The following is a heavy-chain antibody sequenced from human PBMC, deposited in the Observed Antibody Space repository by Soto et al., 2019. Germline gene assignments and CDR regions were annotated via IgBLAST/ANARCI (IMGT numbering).Heavy chain of an antibody. CDR3: AGYYYFYYFDY. D-gene: IGHD3-22*01. CDR2: ISGSATST. J-gene: IGHJ4*02. CDR1: GFTFSSYV. Sequence: EVQLLESGGGLVQPGGSRRLSCAASGFTFSSYVMSWVRQAPGKGLEWVSGISGSATSTYYADSVNGRFTISRDNSRNTLYLQMNNLGAEATAIYYCAGYYYFYYFDYWGQGTLVTVSA. V-gene: IGHV3-23*01.